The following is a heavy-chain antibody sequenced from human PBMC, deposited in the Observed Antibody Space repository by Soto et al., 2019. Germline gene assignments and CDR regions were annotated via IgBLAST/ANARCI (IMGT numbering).Heavy chain of an antibody. CDR1: GFTFSGSA. J-gene: IGHJ4*02. CDR2: IRSKANSYAT. Sequence: GGSLRLSCAASGFTFSGSAMHWVRQASGKGLEWVGRIRSKANSYATAYAASVKGRFTISRDDSKNTAYLQMNSLKTEDTAVYYCTIYDSSGYYNFDYWGQGTLVTVSS. D-gene: IGHD3-22*01. V-gene: IGHV3-73*01. CDR3: TIYDSSGYYNFDY.